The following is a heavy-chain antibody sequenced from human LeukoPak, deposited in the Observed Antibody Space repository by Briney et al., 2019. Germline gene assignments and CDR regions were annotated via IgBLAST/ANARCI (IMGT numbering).Heavy chain of an antibody. Sequence: GGSLRLSCAASGFTFSTYAMSWVRQAPGKGLEWVSTVSGSGGSTYYADSVKGRFTISRDNSKNTLYLQMNSLRAEDTAVYSCAKVQNPHSGSYLFDYWGQGTLVTVSS. CDR2: VSGSGGST. CDR3: AKVQNPHSGSYLFDY. J-gene: IGHJ4*02. D-gene: IGHD1-26*01. CDR1: GFTFSTYA. V-gene: IGHV3-23*01.